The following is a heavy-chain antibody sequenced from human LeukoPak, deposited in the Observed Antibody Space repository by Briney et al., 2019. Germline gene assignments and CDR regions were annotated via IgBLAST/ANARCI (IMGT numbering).Heavy chain of an antibody. V-gene: IGHV3-53*01. J-gene: IGHJ4*02. CDR2: IYTGGDT. D-gene: IGHD1-1*01. CDR1: GFIVSNNY. CDR3: AGEERYYFNY. Sequence: PGGSLRLSCAASGFIVSNNYMNWVRQAPGEGLEWVSVIYTGGDTYYADSVKGRFTISRDTSKNTLYLQMNSLRAEDTAVYYCAGEERYYFNYWGQGTLVTVSS.